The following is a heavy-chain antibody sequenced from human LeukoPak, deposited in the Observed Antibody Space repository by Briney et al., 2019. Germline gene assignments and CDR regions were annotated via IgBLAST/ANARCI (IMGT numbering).Heavy chain of an antibody. CDR2: IWYDGSNK. D-gene: IGHD2/OR15-2a*01. J-gene: IGHJ4*02. Sequence: PGRSLRLSCAASGFTFSSYGMHWVRQAPGKGLEWVAVIWYDGSNKYYADSVKGRFTISRDNSKNTLYPQMNSLRAEDTAVYYCARDTLSLFDYWGQGTLVTVSS. CDR1: GFTFSSYG. CDR3: ARDTLSLFDY. V-gene: IGHV3-33*01.